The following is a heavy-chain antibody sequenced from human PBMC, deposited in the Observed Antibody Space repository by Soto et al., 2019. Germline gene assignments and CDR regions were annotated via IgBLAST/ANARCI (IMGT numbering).Heavy chain of an antibody. CDR2: IYYSGST. CDR3: ARDLGMSFGEFGFDY. D-gene: IGHD3-10*01. J-gene: IGHJ4*02. Sequence: SETLSLTCTVSGGSISSYYWSWIRQPPGKGLEWIGYIYYSGSTNYNPSLKSRVTISVDTSKNQVSLKLSSVTAADTAVYYCARDLGMSFGEFGFDYWGQGTLVTVSS. CDR1: GGSISSYY. V-gene: IGHV4-59*01.